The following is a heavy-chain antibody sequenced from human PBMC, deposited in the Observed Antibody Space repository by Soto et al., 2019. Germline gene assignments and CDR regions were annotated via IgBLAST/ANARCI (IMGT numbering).Heavy chain of an antibody. Sequence: SETLSLTCNVSTGSIFSHSYYWAWIRQPPGKGLEWIGTINHSGSPYHNPSLKSRVTISVDSSKNQFSLKLRSVTAADTAVYFCARLNGDLMSFDYWGQGTPVSVSS. J-gene: IGHJ4*02. CDR2: INHSGSP. CDR1: TGSIFSHSYY. D-gene: IGHD4-17*01. CDR3: ARLNGDLMSFDY. V-gene: IGHV4-39*07.